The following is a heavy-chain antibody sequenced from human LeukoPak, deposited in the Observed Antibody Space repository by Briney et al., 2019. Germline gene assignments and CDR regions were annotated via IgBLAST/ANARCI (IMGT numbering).Heavy chain of an antibody. Sequence: ASVKVSCKASGGTFSSYAISWVRQAPGQGLEWMGRIIPILGIANYAQKFQGRVTITADKSTSTAYMELSSLRSEDTAVYYCARDNSGGNYGDYDSGDSDYWGQGTLVTVSS. J-gene: IGHJ4*02. CDR3: ARDNSGGNYGDYDSGDSDY. CDR1: GGTFSSYA. D-gene: IGHD4-17*01. CDR2: IIPILGIA. V-gene: IGHV1-69*04.